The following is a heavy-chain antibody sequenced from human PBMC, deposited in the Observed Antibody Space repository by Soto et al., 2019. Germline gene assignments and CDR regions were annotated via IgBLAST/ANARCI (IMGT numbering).Heavy chain of an antibody. V-gene: IGHV1-2*02. CDR1: GYTFTGYY. CDR3: ARAVTGYSSSLVDY. CDR2: INPNSGGT. D-gene: IGHD6-13*01. J-gene: IGHJ4*02. Sequence: VSVKVSCKASGYTFTGYYMHWVRQAPGQGLEWMGWINPNSGGTNYAQKFQGRVTMTRDTSISTAYMELSRLRSDDTAVYYCARAVTGYSSSLVDYWGQGTQVTVSS.